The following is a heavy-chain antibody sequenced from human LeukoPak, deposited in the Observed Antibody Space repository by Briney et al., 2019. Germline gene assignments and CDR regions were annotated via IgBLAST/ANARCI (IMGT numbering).Heavy chain of an antibody. V-gene: IGHV4-59*01. CDR3: ARVNFSGIFDY. CDR1: GGSISSYY. J-gene: IGHJ4*02. D-gene: IGHD6-25*01. Sequence: PSETLSLTCTVSGGSISSYYWSGIRQPPGKGREWMGYIYYSGSTNYNPSLKSRVTISVDTSKNQFSLKLSSVTAADTAVYYCARVNFSGIFDYWGQGTLVTVSS. CDR2: IYYSGST.